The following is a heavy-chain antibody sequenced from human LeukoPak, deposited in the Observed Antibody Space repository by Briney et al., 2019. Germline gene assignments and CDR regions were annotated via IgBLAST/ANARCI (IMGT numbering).Heavy chain of an antibody. CDR3: ARVPQSSSWAEYFQH. V-gene: IGHV3-30*02. D-gene: IGHD6-13*01. CDR1: GFSFITYG. Sequence: GGSLRLPCAASGFSFITYGIHWVRQAPGKGLEWVAFIRYDGSNRFYADSVRGRFTISRDNSKNTLYLQMNSLRAEDTAVYYCARVPQSSSWAEYFQHWGQGTLVTVSS. CDR2: IRYDGSNR. J-gene: IGHJ1*01.